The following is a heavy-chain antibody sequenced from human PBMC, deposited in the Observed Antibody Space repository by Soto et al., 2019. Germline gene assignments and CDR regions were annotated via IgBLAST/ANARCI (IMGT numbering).Heavy chain of an antibody. CDR2: IWYDGSNK. CDR1: GFTFSSYG. V-gene: IGHV3-33*01. D-gene: IGHD6-13*01. CDR3: ARDLGGSSWSHFDY. Sequence: PGGSLRLSCAASGFTFSSYGMHWVLQAPGKGLEWVAVIWYDGSNKYYADSVKGRFTISRDNSKNTLYLQMNSLRAEDTAVYYCARDLGGSSWSHFDYWGQGTLVTVSS. J-gene: IGHJ4*02.